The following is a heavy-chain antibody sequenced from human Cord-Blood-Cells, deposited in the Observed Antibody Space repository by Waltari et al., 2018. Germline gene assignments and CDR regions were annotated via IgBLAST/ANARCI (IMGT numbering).Heavy chain of an antibody. V-gene: IGHV4-34*01. CDR2: INHSAST. J-gene: IGHJ4*02. Sequence: QVQLQQFGAGPVKPSEALFLTCAFHGWSFSGYYFSWIRQPPGQGLEWIGEINHSASTNHNPTIKSRVTIAVDTSKIQFSLKLGSVTAADTAVYDCVRCIVGDTVDYWGQGTLVTVSS. CDR3: VRCIVGDTVDY. CDR1: GWSFSGYY. D-gene: IGHD1-26*01.